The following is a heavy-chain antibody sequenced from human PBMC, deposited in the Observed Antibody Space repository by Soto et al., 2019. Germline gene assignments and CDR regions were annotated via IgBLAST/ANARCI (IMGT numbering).Heavy chain of an antibody. V-gene: IGHV3-64*01. J-gene: IGHJ4*02. CDR2: ISSNGGST. CDR1: GFTFSSYA. D-gene: IGHD2-2*01. CDR3: AREGYCSSTSCYSFDY. Sequence: EVQLVESGGGLVQPGGSLRLSCAASGFTFSSYAMHWVRQAPGKGLEYVSAISSNGGSTYYANSVKGRFTISRDNSKNTLSLQMGGLRAEDMAVYYCAREGYCSSTSCYSFDYWGQGTLVTVSS.